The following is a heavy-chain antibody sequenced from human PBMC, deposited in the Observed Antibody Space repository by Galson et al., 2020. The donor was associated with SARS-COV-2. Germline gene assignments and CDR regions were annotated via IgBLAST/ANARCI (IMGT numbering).Heavy chain of an antibody. CDR2: IKQDGSEK. Sequence: GGSLRLSCAASGFTFSSYWMSWVRQAPGKGLEWVANIKQDGSEKYYVDSVKGRFTISRDNAKNSLYLQMNSLRAEDTAVYYCARDRVDIVVVPAAFGGSSINYYYYMDVWGKGTTVTVSS. J-gene: IGHJ6*03. V-gene: IGHV3-7*03. CDR1: GFTFSSYW. CDR3: ARDRVDIVVVPAAFGGSSINYYYYMDV. D-gene: IGHD2-2*03.